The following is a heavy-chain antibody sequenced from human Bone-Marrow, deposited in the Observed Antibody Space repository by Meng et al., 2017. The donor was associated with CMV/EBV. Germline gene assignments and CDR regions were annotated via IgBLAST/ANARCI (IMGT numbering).Heavy chain of an antibody. V-gene: IGHV1-69*05. J-gene: IGHJ3*02. CDR3: ARDSQLLYPLDAFDI. Sequence: SVKVSCKASGGTFSSYAISWVRQAPGQGLEWMGGIIPIFGTANYAQKFQGRVTITTDESTSTAYMELSSLRSEDTAVYYCARDSQLLYPLDAFDIWGQGKMVNVAS. D-gene: IGHD2-2*02. CDR1: GGTFSSYA. CDR2: IIPIFGTA.